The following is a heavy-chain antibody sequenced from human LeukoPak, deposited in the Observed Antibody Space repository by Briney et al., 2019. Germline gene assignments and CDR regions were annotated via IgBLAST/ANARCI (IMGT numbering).Heavy chain of an antibody. D-gene: IGHD1-26*01. CDR3: ARAQWEPSSGGAFDI. V-gene: IGHV3-30*03. CDR2: ISYDGSNK. CDR1: GFTFSSYG. J-gene: IGHJ3*02. Sequence: PGRSLRLSCAASGFTFSSYGMHWVRQAPGKGLEWVAVISYDGSNKYYADSVKGRFTISRDNSKNTLYLQMNSLRAEDTAVYYCARAQWEPSSGGAFDIWGQGTMVTVSS.